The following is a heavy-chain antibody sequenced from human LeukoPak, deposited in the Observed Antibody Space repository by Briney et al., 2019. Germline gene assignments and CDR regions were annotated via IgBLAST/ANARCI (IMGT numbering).Heavy chain of an antibody. V-gene: IGHV4-59*01. CDR2: IYYSGST. Sequence: SETLSLTCTVSGGSISSYYWSWIRQSPGKGLEWIGYIYYSGSTNYNPSPKSRVTISVDTSKTQFSLTLSSVTAADTAVYYCARTLVGATIRWGQGTLVTVSS. CDR1: GGSISSYY. D-gene: IGHD1-26*01. CDR3: ARTLVGATIR. J-gene: IGHJ4*02.